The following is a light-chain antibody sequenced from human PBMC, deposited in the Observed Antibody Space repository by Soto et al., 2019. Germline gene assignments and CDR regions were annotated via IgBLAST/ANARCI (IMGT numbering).Light chain of an antibody. Sequence: TQSPATLSVSPGERATLSCRASQSVSSSYLAWYQQKPGQAPRLLIYGASTRATGIPARFSGSGSGTDFTPTISSLEPEDFAVYYCQQRSNWRRLTFGGGTKVDIK. CDR2: GAS. CDR1: QSVSSSY. CDR3: QQRSNWRRLT. J-gene: IGKJ4*01. V-gene: IGKV3D-20*02.